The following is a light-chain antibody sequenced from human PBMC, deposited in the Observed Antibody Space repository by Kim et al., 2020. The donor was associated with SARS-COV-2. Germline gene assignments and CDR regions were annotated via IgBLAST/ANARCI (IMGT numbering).Light chain of an antibody. J-gene: IGLJ3*02. Sequence: SYELTQPPSVSVSPGQTATITCTGDKLGDKYVCWYQHKAGQSPVLVMYQDDKRPSGIPERFSGSNSGNTATLTISGTQAVDESDYYCQAWDSTTSGVFGG. V-gene: IGLV3-1*01. CDR3: QAWDSTTSGV. CDR1: KLGDKY. CDR2: QDD.